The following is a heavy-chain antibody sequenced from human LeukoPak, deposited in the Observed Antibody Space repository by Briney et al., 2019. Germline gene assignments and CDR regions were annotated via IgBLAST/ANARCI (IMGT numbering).Heavy chain of an antibody. Sequence: GGSLRLSCSASGFNFRNFAMSWVRQAPGRGLEWVSAISGGGDITYSADSVKGRFTISRDNSRNTLSLQMNSLRGEATAVYYCAKDRGYTYALQAYYFDLWGRGTLVTVSS. D-gene: IGHD5-18*01. CDR2: ISGGGDIT. V-gene: IGHV3-23*01. CDR3: AKDRGYTYALQAYYFDL. CDR1: GFNFRNFA. J-gene: IGHJ2*01.